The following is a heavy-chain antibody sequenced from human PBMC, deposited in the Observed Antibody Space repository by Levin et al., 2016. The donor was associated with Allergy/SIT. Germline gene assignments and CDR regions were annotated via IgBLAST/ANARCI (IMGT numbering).Heavy chain of an antibody. CDR2: IYYSGST. CDR3: ARHPASEWLWDYYYGMDV. Sequence: SETLSLTCAVYGGSFSAYYWSWIRQPPGKGLEWIGSIYYSGSTYYNPSLKSRVTISVDTSKNQFSLKLSSVTAADTAVYYCARHPASEWLWDYYYGMDVWGQGTTVTVSS. D-gene: IGHD3-3*01. J-gene: IGHJ6*02. V-gene: IGHV4-34*01. CDR1: GGSFSAYY.